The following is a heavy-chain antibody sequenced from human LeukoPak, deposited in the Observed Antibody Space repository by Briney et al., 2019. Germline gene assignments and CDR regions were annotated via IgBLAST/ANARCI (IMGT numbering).Heavy chain of an antibody. CDR1: GFTFSDYF. Sequence: GGSLRLSCVASGFTFSDYFMSWIRQAPGKGLELVSHISVTGTIYYADSVKGRTTISRDNAKNSLYLQMNSLRAEDTAVYYCARPAYCGGNCYYFPDYWGQGALVTVSS. J-gene: IGHJ4*02. CDR3: ARPAYCGGNCYYFPDY. V-gene: IGHV3-11*04. D-gene: IGHD2-21*01. CDR2: ISVTGTI.